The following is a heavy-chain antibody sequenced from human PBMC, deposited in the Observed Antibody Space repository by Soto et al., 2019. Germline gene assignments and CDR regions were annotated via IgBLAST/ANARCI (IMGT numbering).Heavy chain of an antibody. J-gene: IGHJ4*02. V-gene: IGHV1-3*01. D-gene: IGHD4-17*01. Sequence: QVQLVQAGAEVKKPGASVKVSCKASGYTFTSYAMHWVRQAPGQRREWMGWINAGNGNTKYSQKFQGRVTITRDTSASTAYMELGSLRSEDTAVYYCSRDLTETTVFDYWGQGTLVTVSS. CDR3: SRDLTETTVFDY. CDR2: INAGNGNT. CDR1: GYTFTSYA.